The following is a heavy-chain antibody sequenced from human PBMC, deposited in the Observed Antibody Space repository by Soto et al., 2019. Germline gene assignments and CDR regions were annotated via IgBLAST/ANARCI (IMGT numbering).Heavy chain of an antibody. Sequence: PSETLSLTCAVSGGSISSSNWWSWVRQPPGKGLEWIGEIYHSGSTNYNPSLKSRVTISVDKSKNQFSLKLSSVTAADTAVYYCAREPNLMVTGNTEWFDPWGQGTLVPSPQ. V-gene: IGHV4-4*02. CDR2: IYHSGST. CDR3: AREPNLMVTGNTEWFDP. J-gene: IGHJ5*02. D-gene: IGHD1-7*01. CDR1: GGSISSSNW.